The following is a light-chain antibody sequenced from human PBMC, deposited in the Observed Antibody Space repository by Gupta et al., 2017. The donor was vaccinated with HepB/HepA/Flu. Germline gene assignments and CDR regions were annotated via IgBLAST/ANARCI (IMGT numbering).Light chain of an antibody. J-gene: IGKJ1*01. CDR3: QQDDSSQWT. V-gene: IGKV3-20*01. CDR2: GAS. Sequence: EFVLTQSPGTLSLSPGERATLSCRASQSVNRSYLAWYQQKPGQAPRLLIYGASNRATDTPDRFSGGGSGTDFTLTISRLEPEDFAVYYCQQDDSSQWTFGQGTKVDVK. CDR1: QSVNRSY.